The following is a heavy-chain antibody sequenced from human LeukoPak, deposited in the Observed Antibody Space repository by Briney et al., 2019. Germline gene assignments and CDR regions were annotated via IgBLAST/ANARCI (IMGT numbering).Heavy chain of an antibody. CDR1: GFTFSSYW. D-gene: IGHD1-7*01. CDR2: ISSSGSTI. Sequence: GGSLRLSCAASGFTFSSYWMSWVRQAPGKGLEWVSYISSSGSTIYYADSVKGRFTISRDNAKNSLYLQMNSLRAEDTAVYYCARGKRRLVTYNWNYGAHYWGQGTPVTVSS. V-gene: IGHV3-48*04. CDR3: ARGKRRLVTYNWNYGAHY. J-gene: IGHJ4*02.